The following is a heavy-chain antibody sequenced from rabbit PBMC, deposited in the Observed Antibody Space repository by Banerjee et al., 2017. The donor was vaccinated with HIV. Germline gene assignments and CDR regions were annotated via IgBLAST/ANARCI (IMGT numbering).Heavy chain of an antibody. V-gene: IGHV1S45*01. CDR3: ARDYINGYSDYVFNL. D-gene: IGHD6-1*01. Sequence: QEQLVESGGGLVQPEGSLTLTCTASGFSFSSSYCMCWVRQAPGKGLEWIACIYTGSGSTYYASWAKGRFTISKTSSTTVTLQMTSLTAADTATYFCARDYINGYSDYVFNLWGQGTLVTVS. J-gene: IGHJ4*01. CDR2: IYTGSGST. CDR1: GFSFSSSYC.